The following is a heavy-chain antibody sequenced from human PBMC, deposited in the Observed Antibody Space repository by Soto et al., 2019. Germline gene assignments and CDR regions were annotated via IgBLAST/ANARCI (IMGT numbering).Heavy chain of an antibody. D-gene: IGHD1-26*01. CDR3: GKDVGDYVPYYYGVDV. V-gene: IGHV3-30*18. CDR2: IAYDGNEK. CDR1: GFTFKTHA. J-gene: IGHJ6*02. Sequence: QVQLVESGGGVVQPGTSLRLSCAASGFTFKTHAMHWVRQAPGKGLEWMAVIAYDGNEKFYADSVKGRFTISRDNSKNALYLQITTLRNEDTAVYYCGKDVGDYVPYYYGVDVWGQGTTVTFSS.